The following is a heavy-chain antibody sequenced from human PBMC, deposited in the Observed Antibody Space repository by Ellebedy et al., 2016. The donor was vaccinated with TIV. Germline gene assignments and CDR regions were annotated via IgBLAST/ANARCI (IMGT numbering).Heavy chain of an antibody. J-gene: IGHJ3*02. V-gene: IGHV3-64*01. CDR2: ISGNGVSK. CDR3: ARVLEDSSAYYYMSAFDI. D-gene: IGHD3-22*01. CDR1: GFTFSPYA. Sequence: PGGSLRLSCAASGFTFSPYAMHWVRQAPGKGLEYVSAISGNGVSKNYANSVKGRFTISRDNSKNTLYLQMGSLRAEDMAVYYCARVLEDSSAYYYMSAFDIWGQGTMVTVSS.